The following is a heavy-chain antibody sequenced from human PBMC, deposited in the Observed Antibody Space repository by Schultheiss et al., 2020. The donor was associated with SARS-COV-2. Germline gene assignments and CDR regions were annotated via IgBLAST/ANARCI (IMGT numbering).Heavy chain of an antibody. J-gene: IGHJ4*02. Sequence: GGSLRLSCAASGFTFSSYWMHWVRQAPGKGLEWVSGISWNSGSIGYADSVKGRFTISRDNAKNSLYLQMNSLRAEDTALYYCAKGSVLRFLEWFHSPLGYFDYWGQGTLVTVSS. CDR3: AKGSVLRFLEWFHSPLGYFDY. CDR1: GFTFSSYW. V-gene: IGHV3-9*01. D-gene: IGHD3-3*01. CDR2: ISWNSGSI.